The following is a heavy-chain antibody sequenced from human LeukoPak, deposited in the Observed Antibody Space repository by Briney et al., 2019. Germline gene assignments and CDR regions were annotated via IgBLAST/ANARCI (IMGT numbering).Heavy chain of an antibody. J-gene: IGHJ4*02. Sequence: PSETLSLTCTVSGDSISSYWWAWIRQPPRKGLEWIGYIYYSGTHTSYNPSLKSRVTISMDTSKNQFSLKLSSVIAADTAVYYCARDSRGGGPDFDYWGQGTLVTVSS. CDR2: IYYSGTHT. D-gene: IGHD3-16*01. CDR1: GDSISSYW. V-gene: IGHV4-59*01. CDR3: ARDSRGGGPDFDY.